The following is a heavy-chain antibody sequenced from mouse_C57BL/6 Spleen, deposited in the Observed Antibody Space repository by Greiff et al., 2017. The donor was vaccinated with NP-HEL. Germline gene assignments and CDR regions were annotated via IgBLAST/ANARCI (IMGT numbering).Heavy chain of an antibody. CDR2: INYDGSST. V-gene: IGHV5-16*01. CDR3: ARGGYDNFDY. Sequence: DVKLVESEGGLVQPGSSMKLSCTASGFTFSDYYMAWVRQVPEKGLEWVANINYDGSSTYYLDSLKSRFIISRDNAKNILYLQMSSLKSEDTATYYCARGGYDNFDYWGQGTTLTVSS. J-gene: IGHJ2*01. D-gene: IGHD2-2*01. CDR1: GFTFSDYY.